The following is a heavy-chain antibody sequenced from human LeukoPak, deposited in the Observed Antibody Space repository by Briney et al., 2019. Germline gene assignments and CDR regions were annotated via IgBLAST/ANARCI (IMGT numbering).Heavy chain of an antibody. D-gene: IGHD4-17*01. Sequence: GGSLRLSCAASGFTVSSNYMSWVRQAPGKGLEWVSVIYSGGSTYYADSVKGRSTISRDNSKNTLYLQMNSLRAEDTAVYYCARVEYGYFDYWGQGTLVTVSS. J-gene: IGHJ4*02. V-gene: IGHV3-66*02. CDR2: IYSGGST. CDR1: GFTVSSNY. CDR3: ARVEYGYFDY.